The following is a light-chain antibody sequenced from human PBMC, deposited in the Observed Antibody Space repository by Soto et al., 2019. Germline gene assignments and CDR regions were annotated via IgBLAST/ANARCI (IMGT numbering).Light chain of an antibody. V-gene: IGKV3-15*01. J-gene: IGKJ2*01. Sequence: EIVMTQSPATLSVSLGEGATLSCRANQPVSSHLAWYQHKPGQAPRLLIHAASTRAPGVPVRFSGSGSGTEFTLTISSLQSEDFAVYYCQQYNRWPFPFGQGTKLEIK. CDR2: AAS. CDR3: QQYNRWPFP. CDR1: QPVSSH.